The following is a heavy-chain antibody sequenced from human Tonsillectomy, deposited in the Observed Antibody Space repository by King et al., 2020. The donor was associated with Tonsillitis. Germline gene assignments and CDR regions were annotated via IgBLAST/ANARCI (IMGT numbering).Heavy chain of an antibody. D-gene: IGHD5-18*01. V-gene: IGHV4-61*01. Sequence: VQLQESGPGLVKPSETLSLTCTVSGGSVTSGSYYWSWIRQPPGKGLEWIGYIYYSGSINYNPSLKSRVTISVDTSKNQFSLKLTSVTAADTAVYYCARQQLDRYSYGYIDYWGQGTLVTVSS. CDR1: GGSVTSGSYY. CDR2: IYYSGSI. J-gene: IGHJ4*02. CDR3: ARQQLDRYSYGYIDY.